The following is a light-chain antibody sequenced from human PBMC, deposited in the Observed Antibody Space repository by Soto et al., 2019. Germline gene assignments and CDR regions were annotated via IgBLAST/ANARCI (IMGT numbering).Light chain of an antibody. CDR1: EGVDRHS. J-gene: IGKJ1*01. CDR2: GAS. V-gene: IGKV3-20*01. CDR3: HQYGRAPWT. Sequence: EIVLTQSPGTLSLSPGPRATLSCRASEGVDRHSLTWSQHKPSHSPRLLLFGASNRTTGIPDSFSDSGSGADFALTISRVEPEDCSVYYGHQYGRAPWTRGQGIRVDI.